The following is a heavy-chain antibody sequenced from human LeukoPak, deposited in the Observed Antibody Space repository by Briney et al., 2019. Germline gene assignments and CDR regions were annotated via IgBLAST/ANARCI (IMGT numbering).Heavy chain of an antibody. CDR1: GGSISSSSYY. CDR3: ARRGKPRGPPAGDAFDI. J-gene: IGHJ3*02. D-gene: IGHD3-10*01. V-gene: IGHV4-39*07. Sequence: SETLSLTCTVSGGSISSSSYYWGWIRQPPGKGLEWIGSIYYSGSTYHNPSLKSRVTISVDTSKNQFSLKLSSMTAADTAVYYCARRGKPRGPPAGDAFDIWGQGTTVTVSS. CDR2: IYYSGST.